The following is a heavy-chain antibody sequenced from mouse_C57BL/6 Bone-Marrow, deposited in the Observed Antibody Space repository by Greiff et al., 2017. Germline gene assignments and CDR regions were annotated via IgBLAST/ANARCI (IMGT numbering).Heavy chain of an antibody. CDR3: AGPYGIYWYCGV. CDR2: ISSGGSYT. CDR1: GFTFSSYG. V-gene: IGHV5-6*01. J-gene: IGHJ1*03. Sequence: EVQLVESGGDLVKPGGSLQLSCAASGFTFSSYGMSWVRQTPDNRLEWVATISSGGSYTYYPASVKGGFTISRDNAKNTLYLQMDSLTSEDTAMYYCAGPYGIYWYCGVWGTGGTVTVAS. D-gene: IGHD2-1*01.